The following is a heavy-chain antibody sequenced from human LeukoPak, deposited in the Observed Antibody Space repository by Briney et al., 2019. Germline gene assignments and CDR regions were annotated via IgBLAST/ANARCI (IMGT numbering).Heavy chain of an antibody. CDR3: ARSFYYYDSLHLFDP. J-gene: IGHJ5*02. Sequence: SETLSLTCTVSGGSISSHYWSWIRQPPGKGLEWIGYTYYSGSTNYNPSLKSRVTISVDTSKNQFSLKLSSVTAADTAVYYCARSFYYYDSLHLFDPWGQGTLVTVSS. CDR1: GGSISSHY. CDR2: TYYSGST. V-gene: IGHV4-59*11. D-gene: IGHD3-22*01.